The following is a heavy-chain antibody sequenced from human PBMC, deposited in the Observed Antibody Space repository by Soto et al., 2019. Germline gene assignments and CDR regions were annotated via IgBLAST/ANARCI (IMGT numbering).Heavy chain of an antibody. CDR3: ARTKLRYFDWLFPNWFDP. CDR1: GGSISSYY. Sequence: ETLSLPCNVSGGSISSYYWSWIRQPPGKGLEWIGYIYYSGSTNYNPSLKSRVTISVDTSKNQFSLKLSSVTAADTAVYYCARTKLRYFDWLFPNWFDPWGQGTLVTVSS. D-gene: IGHD3-9*01. V-gene: IGHV4-59*01. CDR2: IYYSGST. J-gene: IGHJ5*02.